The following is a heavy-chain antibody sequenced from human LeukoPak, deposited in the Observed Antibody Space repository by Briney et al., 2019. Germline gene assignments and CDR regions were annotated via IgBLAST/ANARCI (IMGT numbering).Heavy chain of an antibody. V-gene: IGHV3-21*01. D-gene: IGHD6-13*01. Sequence: PGGSLRLSCEGSGFVFSSYSMNWVRQAPGKGLEWVSSISSSSSYIYYADSVKGRFTISRDNAKNSLYLQMNSLRAEDTAVYYCARGSNVPESYSSSWYDFDYWGQGTLVTVSS. CDR2: ISSSSSYI. CDR1: GFVFSSYS. CDR3: ARGSNVPESYSSSWYDFDY. J-gene: IGHJ4*02.